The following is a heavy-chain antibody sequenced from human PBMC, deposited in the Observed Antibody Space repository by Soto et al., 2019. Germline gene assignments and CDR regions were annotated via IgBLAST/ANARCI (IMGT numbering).Heavy chain of an antibody. CDR3: ARPPSV. V-gene: IGHV4-59*08. CDR2: IYNSDT. CDR1: GDSISSYY. J-gene: IGHJ6*03. Sequence: PSETLSLTCTVSGDSISSYYWSWIRQPPGKGLEWIGYIYNSDTNYNASLKSRVTISADTSKNQFSLELRFVTAADTAVYYCARPPSVWGKGTTVTVS.